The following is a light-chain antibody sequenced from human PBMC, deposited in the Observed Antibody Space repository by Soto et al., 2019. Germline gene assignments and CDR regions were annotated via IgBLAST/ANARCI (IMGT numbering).Light chain of an antibody. Sequence: EIVMTQSPATLSVSLGERATLSCRASQTISSNLAWYQQKPGQAPRLLIYGASTRATGIPARFSGTGSGTEFTLTISSLQSEDFAVYYCQQYNNWTRTFGQGTKVEIK. CDR2: GAS. CDR1: QTISSN. J-gene: IGKJ1*01. CDR3: QQYNNWTRT. V-gene: IGKV3-15*01.